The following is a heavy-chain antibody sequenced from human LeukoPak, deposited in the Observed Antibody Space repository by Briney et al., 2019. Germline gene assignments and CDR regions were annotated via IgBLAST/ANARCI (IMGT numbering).Heavy chain of an antibody. J-gene: IGHJ4*02. CDR2: VSSSSGYK. CDR3: ARGGRKIAAAYFDY. CDR1: GFTFSSYS. D-gene: IGHD6-13*01. Sequence: GGSLRLSCAASGFTFSSYSMNWVRQAPGKGLEWVSSVSSSSGYKYYADSVKGRFTISRDNAKNSLYLQMNSLRAEDTAVYYCARGGRKIAAAYFDYWGQGTLVTVSS. V-gene: IGHV3-21*01.